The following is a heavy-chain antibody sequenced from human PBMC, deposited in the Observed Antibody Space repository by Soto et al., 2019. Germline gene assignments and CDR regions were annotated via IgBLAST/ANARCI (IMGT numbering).Heavy chain of an antibody. CDR2: IDPRQSYA. CDR3: ARQRALDV. V-gene: IGHV5-10-1*01. J-gene: IGHJ3*01. Sequence: PGESLKISCKASGYTFTTYWISWVRQMPGKGLEWMGRIDPRQSYANYNPSFEGHVTISVDKSITTAYMQWSSLKASDTAMYYCARQRALDVWGQGTMVTVSS. CDR1: GYTFTTYW.